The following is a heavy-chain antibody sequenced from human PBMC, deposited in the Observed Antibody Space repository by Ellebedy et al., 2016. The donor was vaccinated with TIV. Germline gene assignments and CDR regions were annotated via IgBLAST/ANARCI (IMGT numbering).Heavy chain of an antibody. J-gene: IGHJ6*02. CDR3: ARAFFNGSGDYYSVYGMDV. Sequence: SETLSLTXTVSGCSMRSSYWSWIRQSATKGLEWIARIYNSGNTKYNPSLESRVTMSIDTSKNHFSLQLRSVTAADTAIYYCARAFFNGSGDYYSVYGMDVWGQGTTITVSS. CDR1: GCSMRSSY. CDR2: IYNSGNT. D-gene: IGHD3-10*01. V-gene: IGHV4-4*07.